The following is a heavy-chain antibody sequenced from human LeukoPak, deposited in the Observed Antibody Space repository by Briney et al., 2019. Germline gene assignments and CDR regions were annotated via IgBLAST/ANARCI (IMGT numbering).Heavy chain of an antibody. CDR3: ARDDIVVVPAAMRSYYYYGMDV. CDR2: IISIHDIE. D-gene: IGHD2-2*01. J-gene: IGHJ6*02. V-gene: IGHV1-69*04. CDR1: GGTFSSYA. Sequence: GSSVKVSCKASGGTFSSYAISWVRQAPGQGLEWMGRIISIHDIENYAQKFQGRVTITADKSTSTAYMELSSLRSEDTAVYYCARDDIVVVPAAMRSYYYYGMDVWGQGTTVTVSS.